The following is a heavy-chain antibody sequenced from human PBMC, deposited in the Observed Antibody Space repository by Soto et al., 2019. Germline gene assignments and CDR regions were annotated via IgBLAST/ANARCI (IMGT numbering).Heavy chain of an antibody. V-gene: IGHV4-4*02. CDR3: ARVDYYDSSGYYRYNWFDP. CDR1: GGSISSSNW. CDR2: IYHSGST. J-gene: IGHJ5*02. D-gene: IGHD3-22*01. Sequence: SETLSLTCAVSGGSISSSNWWSWVRQPPGKGLEWIGEIYHSGSTNYNPSLKSRVTISVDKSKNQFSLKLSSVTAADTAVYYCARVDYYDSSGYYRYNWFDPWGQGTLGTVSS.